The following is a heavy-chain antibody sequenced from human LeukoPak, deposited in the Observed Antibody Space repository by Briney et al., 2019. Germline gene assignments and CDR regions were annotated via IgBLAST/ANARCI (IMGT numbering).Heavy chain of an antibody. Sequence: SETLSLTXAVSGCSISSGYYWGWIRQPPGKGLEWIGSIYHSGSTYYNPSLKSRVTISVDTSKNQFSLKLSSVTAADTAVYYCARHPRWYFDYWGQGTLVTVSS. CDR2: IYHSGST. J-gene: IGHJ4*02. CDR1: GCSISSGYY. CDR3: ARHPRWYFDY. V-gene: IGHV4-38-2*01. D-gene: IGHD2-15*01.